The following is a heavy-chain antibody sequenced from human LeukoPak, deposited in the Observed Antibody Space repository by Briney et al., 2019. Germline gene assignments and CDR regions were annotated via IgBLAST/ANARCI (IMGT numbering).Heavy chain of an antibody. CDR3: ARDEAIYNGAWKQTNWFDP. Sequence: ASVKVSCKASGYRFIDYFIHWVRQAPGHGLEWMGWINPNNGGTKYAQKFQGRVTMSRDTSISTAYIELTSLTYDDTATYFCARDEAIYNGAWKQTNWFDPWGQGTQVTVSS. J-gene: IGHJ5*02. CDR2: INPNNGGT. CDR1: GYRFIDYF. D-gene: IGHD2-8*01. V-gene: IGHV1-2*02.